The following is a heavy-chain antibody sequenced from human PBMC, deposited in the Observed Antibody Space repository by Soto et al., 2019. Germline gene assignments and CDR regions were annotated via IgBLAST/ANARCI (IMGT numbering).Heavy chain of an antibody. CDR1: GFTFDDYA. Sequence: GGSLRLSCAASGFTFDDYAMHWVRQAPGKGLEWVSGISWNSGSIGYADSVKGRFTISRDNAKNSLYLQMNSLRAEDTALYYCAKDMREYSSSSLFGYWGQGTLVTVSS. D-gene: IGHD6-6*01. CDR2: ISWNSGSI. V-gene: IGHV3-9*01. CDR3: AKDMREYSSSSLFGY. J-gene: IGHJ4*02.